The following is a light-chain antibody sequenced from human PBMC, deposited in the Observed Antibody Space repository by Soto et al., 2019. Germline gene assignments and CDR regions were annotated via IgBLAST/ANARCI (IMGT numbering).Light chain of an antibody. CDR1: QDISNY. CDR3: QQYDNLPRA. J-gene: IGKJ4*01. CDR2: DAS. Sequence: DIQMTQSPSSLSASVGDRVTITCQASQDISNYLNWYQQKPGKAPKLLIYDASNLETGVPSRFSGSGSGTDFTFTISSLQPEDIVTYYCQQYDNLPRAFGGGTKVEIK. V-gene: IGKV1-33*01.